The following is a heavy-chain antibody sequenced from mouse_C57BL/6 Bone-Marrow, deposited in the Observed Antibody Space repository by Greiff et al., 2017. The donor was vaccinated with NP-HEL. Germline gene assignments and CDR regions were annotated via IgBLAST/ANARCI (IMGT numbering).Heavy chain of an antibody. CDR1: GFTFSDYY. V-gene: IGHV5-12*01. J-gene: IGHJ1*03. Sequence: EVKVEESGGGLVQPGGSLKLSCAASGFTFSDYYMYWVRQTPEKRLEWVAYISNGGGSTYYPDTVKGRFTISRDNAKNTLYLQMSRLKSEDTAMYYCARRGSSPFYFDVWGTGTTVTVSS. CDR2: ISNGGGST. D-gene: IGHD1-1*01. CDR3: ARRGSSPFYFDV.